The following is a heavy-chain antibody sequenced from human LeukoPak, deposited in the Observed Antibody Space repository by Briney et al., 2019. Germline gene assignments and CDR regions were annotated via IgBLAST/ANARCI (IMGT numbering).Heavy chain of an antibody. CDR1: NYSISSGYY. D-gene: IGHD7-27*01. J-gene: IGHJ4*02. V-gene: IGHV4-38-2*02. CDR2: IYHSGST. CDR3: ARELLSGDPSIGN. Sequence: SETLSLTCIVSNYSISSGYYWGWIRQPPGKGLEWIGNIYHSGSTYYNPSLKSRVTISVDTSKNQFSLKLSSVTAADTAVYYCARELLSGDPSIGNWGQGTLVTVSS.